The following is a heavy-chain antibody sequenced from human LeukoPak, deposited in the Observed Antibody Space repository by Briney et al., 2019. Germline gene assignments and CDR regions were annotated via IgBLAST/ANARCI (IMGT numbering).Heavy chain of an antibody. CDR2: INPNSGGT. J-gene: IGHJ4*02. CDR1: GYTFTSYG. Sequence: ASVKVSCKASGYTFTSYGISWVRQAPGQGLEWMGWINPNSGGTNYAQKFQGRVTITADKSTSTAYMELSSLRSEHTAVYYCARNYGSGSYYYFDYWGQGTLVTVS. V-gene: IGHV1-18*01. D-gene: IGHD3-10*01. CDR3: ARNYGSGSYYYFDY.